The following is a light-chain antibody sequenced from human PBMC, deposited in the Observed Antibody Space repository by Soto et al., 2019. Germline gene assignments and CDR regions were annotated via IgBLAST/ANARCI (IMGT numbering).Light chain of an antibody. V-gene: IGKV3D-15*01. CDR1: QSVGNN. CDR2: GAS. CDR3: QQRHMWPIT. Sequence: EIVMTQSPGTLSVSPGERVTLSCRASQSVGNNLAWHQQKPGQAPRLLIYGASSRATGIPPRFSGSGSGTDFTLTISSLEPEDSAVYYCQQRHMWPITFGQGTRLEI. J-gene: IGKJ5*01.